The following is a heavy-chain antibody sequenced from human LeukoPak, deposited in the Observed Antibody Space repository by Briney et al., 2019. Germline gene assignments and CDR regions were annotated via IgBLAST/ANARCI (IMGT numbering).Heavy chain of an antibody. D-gene: IGHD3-22*01. Sequence: GGSLRLSCAASGFTFSSYGMHWVRQAPGKGLEWVAVISYDGSNKYYADSVKGRFTISRDNSKNTLYLQMNSLRAEDTAVYYCGKGAYYYDSSAFDYWGQGTLVTVSS. J-gene: IGHJ4*02. CDR3: GKGAYYYDSSAFDY. V-gene: IGHV3-30*18. CDR1: GFTFSSYG. CDR2: ISYDGSNK.